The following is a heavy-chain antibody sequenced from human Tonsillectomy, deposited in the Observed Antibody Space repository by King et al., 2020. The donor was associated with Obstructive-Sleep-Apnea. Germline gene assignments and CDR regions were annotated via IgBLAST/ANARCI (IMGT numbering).Heavy chain of an antibody. J-gene: IGHJ6*02. Sequence: VQLVESGGGLAQPGGSLRLSCTASGFTFSSYWMHWVRQAPGKGLVWVSRINGDGSSTSYADSVKGRFTISRDNANNTLYLKMNSLRADDTAVYYCTRGPWESGYDILTGSYIGSGYYGMDVGGQGSTVTVSS. CDR2: INGDGSST. CDR1: GFTFSSYW. CDR3: TRGPWESGYDILTGSYIGSGYYGMDV. V-gene: IGHV3-74*01. D-gene: IGHD3-9*01.